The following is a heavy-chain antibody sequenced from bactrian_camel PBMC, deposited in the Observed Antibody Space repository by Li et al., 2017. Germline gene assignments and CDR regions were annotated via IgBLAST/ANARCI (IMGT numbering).Heavy chain of an antibody. V-gene: IGHV3S1*01. D-gene: IGHD1*01. CDR2: IFSAGGST. Sequence: QVQLVESGGGSVQPGGQLKLSCVSSGYVYNSWSGSCMAWFRQLPGKEREAVASIFSAGGSTYYADSAKGRFTISKDSAKRILYLQMNALQPDDTAVYTCALGARTGSTNDCTPWGMDYWGQGTQVTISS. CDR1: GYVYNSWSGSC. J-gene: IGHJ7*01.